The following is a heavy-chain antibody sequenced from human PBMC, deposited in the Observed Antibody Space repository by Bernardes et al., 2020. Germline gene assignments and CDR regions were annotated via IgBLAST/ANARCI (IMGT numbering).Heavy chain of an antibody. CDR2: IYYSGST. V-gene: IGHV4-61*01. CDR1: GGSVSSGSYY. Sequence: SEPLSLTCTVSGGSVSSGSYYWSWIRQPPGKGLEWIGYIYYSGSTNYNPSLKSRVTISVDTSKNQFSLKLSSVTAADAAVYYCAREIRLWFGELSYFDYWGQGTLVTVSS. D-gene: IGHD3-10*01. CDR3: AREIRLWFGELSYFDY. J-gene: IGHJ4*02.